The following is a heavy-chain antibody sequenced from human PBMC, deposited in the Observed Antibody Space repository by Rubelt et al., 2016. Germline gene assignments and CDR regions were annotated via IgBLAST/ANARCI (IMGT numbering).Heavy chain of an antibody. J-gene: IGHJ4*02. D-gene: IGHD2-15*01. CDR2: ISGSGGST. V-gene: IGHV3-23*01. CDR3: AKGSCSDGVCYLDY. Sequence: VTGEGLEWVSAISGSGGSTYYADSVKGRFTISRDNSRNTLYLQMNSLRAEDTAVYYCAKGSCSDGVCYLDYWGLGTLVTVSS.